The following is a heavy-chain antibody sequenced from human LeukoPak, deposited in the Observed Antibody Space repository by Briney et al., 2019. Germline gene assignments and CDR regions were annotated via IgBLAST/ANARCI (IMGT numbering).Heavy chain of an antibody. CDR3: ARDMYKSGWFLGRDYFDY. J-gene: IGHJ4*02. V-gene: IGHV3-48*03. CDR2: ISSSGSTQ. D-gene: IGHD6-19*01. Sequence: PGGSLRLSCTAFGFTFSSYEMNWVRQAPGKGLEWVSYISSSGSTQYYADSVKGRFTISRDNAKNSLYLQMNSLRAEDTAAYYCARDMYKSGWFLGRDYFDYWGQGTLVTVSS. CDR1: GFTFSSYE.